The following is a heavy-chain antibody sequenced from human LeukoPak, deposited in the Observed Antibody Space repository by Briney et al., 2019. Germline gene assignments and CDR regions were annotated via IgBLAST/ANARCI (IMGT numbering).Heavy chain of an antibody. Sequence: SETLSLTCAVYGGSFSGYYWSWIRQPPGKGLEWIGEINHSGSTNYNPSLKSRVTISVDTSKNQFSPKLSSVTAADTAVYYCARLSGPSGYWGQGTLVTVSS. V-gene: IGHV4-34*01. D-gene: IGHD3-16*02. CDR2: INHSGST. CDR1: GGSFSGYY. J-gene: IGHJ4*02. CDR3: ARLSGPSGY.